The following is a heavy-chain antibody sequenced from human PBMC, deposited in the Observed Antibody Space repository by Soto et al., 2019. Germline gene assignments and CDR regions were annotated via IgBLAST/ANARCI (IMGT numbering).Heavy chain of an antibody. CDR3: TRMLVHSSSWSHFDY. D-gene: IGHD6-13*01. CDR2: IRNKAYGGTT. V-gene: IGHV3-49*03. Sequence: GGSLRLSCTASGFTFGDYAMSWFRQAPGKGLEWVGFIRNKAYGGTTEYAESVKGRFTMSRDDSKSIAYLQMNSLKTEDTAVYYCTRMLVHSSSWSHFDYWGQGTLVTVSS. J-gene: IGHJ4*02. CDR1: GFTFGDYA.